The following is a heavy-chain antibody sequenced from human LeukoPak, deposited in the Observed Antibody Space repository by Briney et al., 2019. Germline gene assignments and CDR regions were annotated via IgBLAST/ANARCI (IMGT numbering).Heavy chain of an antibody. CDR1: VGSISSGDYY. D-gene: IGHD3-22*01. J-gene: IGHJ5*02. CDR2: FYYTGNA. CDR3: ARAGDSSGYYVSWFDP. V-gene: IGHV4-30-4*01. Sequence: SQTLSLPCSVSVGSISSGDYYWSWIRQPPGGGVGRVGYFYYTGNANNNPSLTSRVTMSLDTSKNQFSLKLISVTAADTAVYYCARAGDSSGYYVSWFDPWGQGTLGTVSS.